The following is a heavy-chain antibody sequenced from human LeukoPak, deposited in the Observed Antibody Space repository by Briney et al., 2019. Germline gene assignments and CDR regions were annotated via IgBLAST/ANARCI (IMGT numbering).Heavy chain of an antibody. D-gene: IGHD3-22*01. V-gene: IGHV4-39*01. CDR1: GGSISSSSYY. Sequence: SETLSLTCTVSGGSISSSSYYWGWIRQPPGKGLERIGSIYYSGSTYYNPSLKSRVTISVDTSKNQFSLKLSSVTAADTAVYYCARLTMYYYDSSGYYSNWFDPWGQGTLVTVSS. J-gene: IGHJ5*02. CDR2: IYYSGST. CDR3: ARLTMYYYDSSGYYSNWFDP.